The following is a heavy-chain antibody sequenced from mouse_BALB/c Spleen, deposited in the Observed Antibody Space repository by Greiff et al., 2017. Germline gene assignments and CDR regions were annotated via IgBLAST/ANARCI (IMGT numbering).Heavy chain of an antibody. CDR1: GYSFTSYW. D-gene: IGHD2-2*01. CDR2: IDPSDSET. V-gene: IGHV1S127*01. Sequence: QVQLQQSGPQLVRPGASVKISCKASGYSFTSYWMHWVKQRPGQGLEWIGMIDPSDSETRLNQKFKDKATLTVDKSSNTAYMQLSSPTSEDSAVYYCARSKGYDVSWFAYWGQGTLVTVSA. J-gene: IGHJ3*01. CDR3: ARSKGYDVSWFAY.